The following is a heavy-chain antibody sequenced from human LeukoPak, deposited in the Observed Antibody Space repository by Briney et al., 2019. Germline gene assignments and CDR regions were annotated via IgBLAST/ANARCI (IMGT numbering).Heavy chain of an antibody. CDR2: IRYDGSNK. D-gene: IGHD6-13*01. J-gene: IGHJ4*02. CDR1: GFIFSSYG. V-gene: IGHV3-30*02. Sequence: GGSLRLSCAASGFIFSSYGMHWVRQAPGKGLEWVAFIRYDGSNKYYADSVKGRFTISRDNSKNTLYLQMNSLRAEDTAVYYCATSRYSSSWAHRGGWGQGTLVTVSS. CDR3: ATSRYSSSWAHRGG.